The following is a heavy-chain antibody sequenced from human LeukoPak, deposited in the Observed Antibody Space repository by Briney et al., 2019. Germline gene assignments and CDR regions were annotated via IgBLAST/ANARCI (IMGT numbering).Heavy chain of an antibody. CDR3: ASPAVAGTSNFDY. CDR1: GFTFSSYA. D-gene: IGHD6-19*01. CDR2: ISYDGSNK. Sequence: PGGSLRLSCAASGFTFSSYAMHWVRQAQGKGLEWVAVISYDGSNKYYADSVKGRFTISRDNSRNTLYLQMNSLRAEGTAVYYCASPAVAGTSNFDYWGQGTLVTVSS. J-gene: IGHJ4*02. V-gene: IGHV3-30-3*01.